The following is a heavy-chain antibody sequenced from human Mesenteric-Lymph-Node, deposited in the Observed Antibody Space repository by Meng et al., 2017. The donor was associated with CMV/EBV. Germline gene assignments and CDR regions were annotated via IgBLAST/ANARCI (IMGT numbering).Heavy chain of an antibody. CDR3: ARDYCSSTSCYIDY. CDR2: IYYSGST. Sequence: GSLSLTCTVSGGSISSYYWSWIRQPPGKGLEWIGYIYYSGSTNYNPSLKSRVTISVDTSKNQFSLKLSSVTAADTAVYYCARDYCSSTSCYIDYWGQGTLVTVSS. J-gene: IGHJ4*02. D-gene: IGHD2-2*02. CDR1: GGSISSYY. V-gene: IGHV4-59*01.